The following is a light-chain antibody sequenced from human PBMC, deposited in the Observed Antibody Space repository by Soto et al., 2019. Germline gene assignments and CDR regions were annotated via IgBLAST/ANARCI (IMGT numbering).Light chain of an antibody. CDR1: QSVSSNY. Sequence: EIVLTQSPGTLSLSPGERATLSCRASQSVSSNYLAWYQQKRGQAPRLLIYGASSRATGIPTRFSGSGSGTDXXXTISRLEPEDFAVYYCQQYDTSPRTFGQGTKVEI. V-gene: IGKV3-20*01. CDR2: GAS. CDR3: QQYDTSPRT. J-gene: IGKJ1*01.